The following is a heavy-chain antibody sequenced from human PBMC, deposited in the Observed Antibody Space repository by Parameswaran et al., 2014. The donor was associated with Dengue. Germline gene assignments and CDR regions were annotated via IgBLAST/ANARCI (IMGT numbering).Heavy chain of an antibody. J-gene: IGHJ4*02. Sequence: VRQMPGKGLEWMGIIYPGDSDTRYSPSFQGHITISVDESISTAYLQWSSLKASDTAMYYCARHYTPRSPRDYYDTRGYWDYFDYWGQGTLVTVSS. CDR2: IYPGDSDT. D-gene: IGHD3-22*01. V-gene: IGHV5-51*01. CDR3: ARHYTPRSPRDYYDTRGYWDYFDY.